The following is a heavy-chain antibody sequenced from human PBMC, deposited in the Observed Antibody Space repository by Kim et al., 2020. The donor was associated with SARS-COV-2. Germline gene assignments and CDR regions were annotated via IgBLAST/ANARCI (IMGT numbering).Heavy chain of an antibody. Sequence: SVKVSCKASGGTFSSYAISWVRQAPGQGLEWMGGIIPIFGTANYAQKFQGRVTITADESTSTAYMELSSLRSEDTAVYYCARHPEDTTMVRGVIRGGWFDPWGQGTLVTVSS. D-gene: IGHD3-10*01. CDR3: ARHPEDTTMVRGVIRGGWFDP. CDR2: IIPIFGTA. V-gene: IGHV1-69*13. CDR1: GGTFSSYA. J-gene: IGHJ5*02.